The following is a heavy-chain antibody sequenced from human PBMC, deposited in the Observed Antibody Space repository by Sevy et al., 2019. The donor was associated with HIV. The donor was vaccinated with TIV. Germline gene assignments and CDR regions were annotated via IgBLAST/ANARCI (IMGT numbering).Heavy chain of an antibody. CDR3: ANGISARLDY. CDR2: IYYSGIT. J-gene: IGHJ4*02. CDR1: GDSISGYY. Sequence: SETLSLTCTVSGDSISGYYWSWIRQPPGKGLEWIGYIYYSGITNYNPYLKSRVTISADTSKNQISLNLSSVTAADTAVYYCANGISARLDYWGQGTLVTVSS. V-gene: IGHV4-59*01. D-gene: IGHD6-6*01.